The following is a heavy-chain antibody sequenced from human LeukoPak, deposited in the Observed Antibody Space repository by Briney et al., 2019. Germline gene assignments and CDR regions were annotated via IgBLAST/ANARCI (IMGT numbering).Heavy chain of an antibody. CDR2: INHSGST. CDR3: ARGLLRYYGSGPGY. D-gene: IGHD3-10*01. J-gene: IGHJ4*02. Sequence: SKTLSLTCAVYGGSFSGYYWSWIRQPPGKGLEWIGEINHSGSTNYNPSLKSRVTISVDTPKNQFSLKLSSVTAADTAVFYCARGLLRYYGSGPGYWGQGTLVTVSS. CDR1: GGSFSGYY. V-gene: IGHV4-34*01.